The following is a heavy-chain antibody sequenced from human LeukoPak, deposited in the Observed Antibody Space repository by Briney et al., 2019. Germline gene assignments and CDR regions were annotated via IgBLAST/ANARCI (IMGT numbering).Heavy chain of an antibody. D-gene: IGHD6-13*01. CDR3: ARDMGRAWYGPPDY. J-gene: IGHJ4*02. CDR1: GFTFSSYA. CDR2: ISGSGGST. Sequence: GGSLRLSCAASGFTFSSYAMSWVRQAPGKGLEWVSAISGSGGSTSYADSVKGRFTISRDNSKNTLYLQMNSLRAEDTAVYFCARDMGRAWYGPPDYWGQGTLVTVSS. V-gene: IGHV3-23*01.